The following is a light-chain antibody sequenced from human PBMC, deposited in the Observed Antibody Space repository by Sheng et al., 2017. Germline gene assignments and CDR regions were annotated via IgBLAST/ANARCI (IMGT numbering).Light chain of an antibody. Sequence: DIQMTQSPSSLSASVGDRVTITCRASQSITNFLNWYQQKPGKAPNLLIYDASNLHTGVPSRISGSGSGTDFTFTISGLEPEDFAVYYCQQYDTAPPRTFGQGTEVEIK. CDR2: DAS. V-gene: IGKV1-33*01. J-gene: IGKJ1*01. CDR3: QQYDTAPPRT. CDR1: QSITNF.